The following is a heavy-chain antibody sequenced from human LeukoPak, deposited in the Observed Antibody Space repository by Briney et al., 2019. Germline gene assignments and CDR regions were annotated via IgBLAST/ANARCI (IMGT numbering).Heavy chain of an antibody. CDR3: ARVGPYDSSGYYYFDH. Sequence: GESLKISCKGSGYSFTSYWIGWVRQMPGKGLEWMGIIYPGDSDTRYSPSFQGQVTISADKSISTAYLQWSSLKASDTAMYYCARVGPYDSSGYYYFDHWGQGTLVTVSS. CDR1: GYSFTSYW. CDR2: IYPGDSDT. V-gene: IGHV5-51*01. J-gene: IGHJ4*02. D-gene: IGHD3-22*01.